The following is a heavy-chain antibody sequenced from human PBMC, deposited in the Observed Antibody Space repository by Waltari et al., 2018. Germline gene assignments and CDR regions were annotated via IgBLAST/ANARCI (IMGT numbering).Heavy chain of an antibody. CDR2: ISGGGYPI. J-gene: IGHJ4*02. CDR1: GVIFSNYG. D-gene: IGHD3-10*01. Sequence: EVQLVESGGGVVQPGGSLRLSCAASGVIFSNYGMTWVRQAPGKGLEWVAHISGGGYPIYYADSVKGRFTISRDNAENSLFLQMNGLRAEDTAVYYCAPLGVSRLTWTDWGQGTLVTVSS. CDR3: APLGVSRLTWTD. V-gene: IGHV3-48*01.